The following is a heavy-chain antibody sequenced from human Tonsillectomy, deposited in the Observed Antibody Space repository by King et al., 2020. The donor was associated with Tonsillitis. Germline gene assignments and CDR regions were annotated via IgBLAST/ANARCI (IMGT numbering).Heavy chain of an antibody. D-gene: IGHD7-27*01. CDR3: ARQRDSLGIVDY. CDR1: GNSFSSYW. CDR2: IYPGDSDT. J-gene: IGHJ4*02. Sequence: QLVQSGAEVKKPGESLKISCKGFGNSFSSYWIGWVRQLPGKGLEWMGIIYPGDSDTRYSPSFQGQVTISADKAISTAYLQWSSLKASDTAMYYCARQRDSLGIVDYWGQGTLVTVSS. V-gene: IGHV5-51*01.